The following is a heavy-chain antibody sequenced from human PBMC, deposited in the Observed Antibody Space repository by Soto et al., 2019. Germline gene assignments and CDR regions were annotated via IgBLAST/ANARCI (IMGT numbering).Heavy chain of an antibody. D-gene: IGHD6-13*01. Sequence: QVQLVQSGAEVKKPGASVKVSCKASGYTFTSYGISWVRQAPGQGLEWMGWISAYNGDTNYAQKLQGRVTMTTDTPTNTAYVELSSLRSDDTAVYFCARGVAAVQVVDYWGQGTLVTVSS. CDR3: ARGVAAVQVVDY. CDR1: GYTFTSYG. J-gene: IGHJ4*02. CDR2: ISAYNGDT. V-gene: IGHV1-18*01.